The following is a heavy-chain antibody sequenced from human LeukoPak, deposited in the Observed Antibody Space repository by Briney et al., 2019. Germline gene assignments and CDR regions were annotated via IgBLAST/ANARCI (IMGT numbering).Heavy chain of an antibody. Sequence: TGGSLRLSCAASGFTFSSYGMHWVRQAPGKGLEWVAFIRYDGSNKYYADSVKGRFTISRDNSKNTLYLQMNSLRAEDTAVYYCAKEVPGSYYYYMDVWGKGTTVTISS. CDR2: IRYDGSNK. CDR1: GFTFSSYG. CDR3: AKEVPGSYYYYMDV. V-gene: IGHV3-30*02. D-gene: IGHD3-10*01. J-gene: IGHJ6*03.